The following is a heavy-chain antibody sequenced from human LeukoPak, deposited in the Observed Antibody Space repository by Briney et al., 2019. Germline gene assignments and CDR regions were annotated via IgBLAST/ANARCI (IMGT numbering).Heavy chain of an antibody. J-gene: IGHJ4*02. CDR1: GGSISSYY. V-gene: IGHV4-59*12. D-gene: IGHD5-18*01. CDR2: IYYSGST. CDR3: ARARDTAMVTIDY. Sequence: SETLSLTCTVSGGSISSYYWSWIRQPPGKGLEWIGYIYYSGSTNYNPSLKSRVTIPVDTSKNQFSLKLSSVTAADTAVYYCARARDTAMVTIDYWGQGTLVTVSS.